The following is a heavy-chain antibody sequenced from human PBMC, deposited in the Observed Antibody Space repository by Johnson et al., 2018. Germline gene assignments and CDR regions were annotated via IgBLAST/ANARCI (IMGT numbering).Heavy chain of an antibody. CDR1: GFSVSGHY. V-gene: IGHV3-66*02. Sequence: VQLVQSGGGLVQPGGSLRLSCAASGFSVSGHYMSWVRQAPGRGLQWVSSIYTDGNTYYADSVKGRFTISRDNSRNTLYLQMNSLRAEDTAVYYCARDRPFGVPGDFDSLGQGTLVTVSS. CDR3: ARDRPFGVPGDFDS. CDR2: IYTDGNT. D-gene: IGHD3-10*01. J-gene: IGHJ4*02.